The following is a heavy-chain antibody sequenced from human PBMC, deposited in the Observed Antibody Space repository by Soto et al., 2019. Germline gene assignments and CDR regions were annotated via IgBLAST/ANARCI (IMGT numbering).Heavy chain of an antibody. V-gene: IGHV3-30-3*01. D-gene: IGHD3-22*01. CDR2: ISYDGSNK. J-gene: IGHJ3*02. CDR1: GFTFSSYA. Sequence: GGSLRLSCAASGFTFSSYAMHWVRQAPGKGLEWVAVISYDGSNKYYADSVKGRFTISRDNSKNTLYLQMNSLRAEDTAVYYCARDSVKYDYEVSGNALDSWGQGTMVTVS. CDR3: ARDSVKYDYEVSGNALDS.